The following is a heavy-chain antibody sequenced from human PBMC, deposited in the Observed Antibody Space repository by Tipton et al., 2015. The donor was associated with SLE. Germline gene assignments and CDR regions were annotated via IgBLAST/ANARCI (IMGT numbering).Heavy chain of an antibody. CDR3: ARWNFVTMTGGFDI. D-gene: IGHD1-7*01. V-gene: IGHV4-39*07. J-gene: IGHJ3*02. CDR2: INYSGTT. Sequence: TLSLTCTVSGGSIISGDSITSYYWAWIRQPPGKGLECIGNINYSGTTSYNPSLRSRVTMSVDTSQNQFSLTLSSVTAADTAIYYCARWNFVTMTGGFDIWGQGTMFTVSS. CDR1: GGSIISGDSITSYY.